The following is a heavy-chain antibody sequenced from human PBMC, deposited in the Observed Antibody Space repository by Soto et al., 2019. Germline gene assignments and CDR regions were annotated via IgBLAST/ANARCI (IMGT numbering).Heavy chain of an antibody. V-gene: IGHV4-34*01. Sequence: SETLSLTCAVYGGSFSGYYWSWIRQPPGKGLEWIGEINHSGSTNYNPSLKSRVTISVDTSKNQFSLKLSSVTAADTAVYYCARGRSLTYFNWFNGHYFDYWGQGTLVTVSS. CDR1: GGSFSGYY. CDR3: ARGRSLTYFNWFNGHYFDY. J-gene: IGHJ4*02. CDR2: INHSGST. D-gene: IGHD3-9*01.